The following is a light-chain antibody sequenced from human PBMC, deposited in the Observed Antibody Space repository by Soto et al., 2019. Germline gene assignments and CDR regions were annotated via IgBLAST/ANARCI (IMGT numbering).Light chain of an antibody. V-gene: IGKV3-20*01. CDR3: QQYGNSPLT. Sequence: EIGWTQSQGTLSFSPGERATLSCRASQSVSSSYLAWYQQKPGQAPRLLIYDASSRATGIPDRFSGSGSGTDVTLTVSRLEREDFAVYYCQQYGNSPLTFGGGTQVEIK. J-gene: IGKJ4*01. CDR2: DAS. CDR1: QSVSSSY.